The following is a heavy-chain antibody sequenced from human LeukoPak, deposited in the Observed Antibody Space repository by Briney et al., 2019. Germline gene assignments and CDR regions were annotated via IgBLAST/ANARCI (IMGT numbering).Heavy chain of an antibody. D-gene: IGHD3-9*01. V-gene: IGHV3-43D*03. CDR1: GFTFDDYA. Sequence: GGSLRLSCAAPGFTFDDYAMHWVRQAPGKGLEWVSLISWDGGSTYYADSVKGRFTISRDNSKNSLYLQMNSLRAEDTALYYCAKDALPNKYYDILTGYPDYWGQGTLVTVSS. CDR3: AKDALPNKYYDILTGYPDY. CDR2: ISWDGGST. J-gene: IGHJ4*02.